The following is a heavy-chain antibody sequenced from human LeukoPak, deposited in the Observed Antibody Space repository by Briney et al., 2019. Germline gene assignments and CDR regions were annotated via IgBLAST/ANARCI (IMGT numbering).Heavy chain of an antibody. CDR1: GGSISSYY. J-gene: IGHJ3*02. D-gene: IGHD3-9*01. Sequence: SETLSLTCTVSGGSISSYYWSWIRLPPGKGLEWLGYLSKSGNTNYSPSLKSRVTIFGDTSKNQFFLKLSSVTAADTAVYYCARARYVNSFYAFDIWGQGTLVTVSS. CDR2: LSKSGNT. CDR3: ARARYVNSFYAFDI. V-gene: IGHV4-59*01.